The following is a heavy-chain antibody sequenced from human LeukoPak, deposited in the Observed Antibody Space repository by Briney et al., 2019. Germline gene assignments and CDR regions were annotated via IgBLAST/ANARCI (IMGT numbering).Heavy chain of an antibody. J-gene: IGHJ6*02. D-gene: IGHD1-26*01. Sequence: GGSLRLSCAASGFTFSSYGMHWVRQAPGKGLEWVAGIWCDGSNKYYADSVKGRFTISRDNSKNTLYLQMNSLRAEDTAVYYCARDPSGSYYTYYYYYGMDVWGQGTTVTVSS. CDR3: ARDPSGSYYTYYYYYGMDV. V-gene: IGHV3-33*08. CDR2: IWCDGSNK. CDR1: GFTFSSYG.